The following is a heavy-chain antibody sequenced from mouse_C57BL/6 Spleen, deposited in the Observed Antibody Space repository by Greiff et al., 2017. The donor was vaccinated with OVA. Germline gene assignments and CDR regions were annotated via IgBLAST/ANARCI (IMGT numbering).Heavy chain of an antibody. D-gene: IGHD1-1*01. Sequence: EVQLVESGGGLVKPGGSLKLSCAASGFTFSSYAMSWVRQTPEKRLEWVATISDGGSYTYYPDNVQGRFTISRDNAKNNLYLQMSQLKSEDTAMYYCARERNYYGSSPWYFDVWGTGTTVTVAS. CDR3: ARERNYYGSSPWYFDV. V-gene: IGHV5-4*01. CDR2: ISDGGSYT. CDR1: GFTFSSYA. J-gene: IGHJ1*03.